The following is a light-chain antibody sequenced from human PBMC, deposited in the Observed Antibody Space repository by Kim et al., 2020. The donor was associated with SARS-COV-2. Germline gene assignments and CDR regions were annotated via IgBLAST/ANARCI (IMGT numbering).Light chain of an antibody. V-gene: IGLV6-57*01. J-gene: IGLJ3*02. CDR3: QSYDISSQV. CDR2: ENN. CDR1: CCSIATYY. Sequence: GKTGTIACTRSCCSIATYYVQWYQQRPGSSPTIVIYENNQRAAGVPGRFSGSIDSSSNAASLTISGLKTDDEADYYCQSYDISSQVFGGGTQLTVL.